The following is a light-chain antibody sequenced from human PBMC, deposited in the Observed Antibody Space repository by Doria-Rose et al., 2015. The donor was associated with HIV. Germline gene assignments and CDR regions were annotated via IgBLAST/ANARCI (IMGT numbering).Light chain of an antibody. CDR1: QSFSSTY. J-gene: IGKJ1*01. CDR2: DGS. Sequence: TQSPGTLSLSPGERATLSCRASQSFSSTYLAWYRQKPGQAPSLLIYDGSTRATGIPDRFSASGSGTDFTLTINRLEPEDFVLYYCHQYGTSWTFGQGTKVEI. CDR3: HQYGTSWT. V-gene: IGKV3-20*01.